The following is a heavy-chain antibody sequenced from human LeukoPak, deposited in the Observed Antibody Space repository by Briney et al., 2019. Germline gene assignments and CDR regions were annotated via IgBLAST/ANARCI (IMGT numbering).Heavy chain of an antibody. J-gene: IGHJ4*02. CDR3: ALLNPWDY. CDR2: IWYDGSKK. V-gene: IGHV3-33*01. Sequence: PGRSLRLSCVASGFSFRSYGMHWVRQAPGKGLEWVAVIWYDGSKKFCADSVKGRFTISRDDSKNTLYLQMNSLRAEDTAMYYCALLNPWDYWGRGTLVTVSS. CDR1: GFSFRSYG.